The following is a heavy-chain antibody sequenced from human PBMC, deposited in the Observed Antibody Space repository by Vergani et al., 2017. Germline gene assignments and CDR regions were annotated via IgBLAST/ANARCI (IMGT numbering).Heavy chain of an antibody. Sequence: QVKLQESGPGLLKPSQTLSRTCTVSGESIRSGSHYWSWIRQPAGKGPEWIGHIHTGGSTDLNPPFKSQVHISVDTSKSQCSLKLNSVTVADTAVYYCAGSRPYCTSGSCPDICGQGTLVTVSS. CDR2: IHTGGST. CDR3: AGSRPYCTSGSCPDI. J-gene: IGHJ4*02. CDR1: GESIRSGSHY. D-gene: IGHD2-15*01. V-gene: IGHV4-61*02.